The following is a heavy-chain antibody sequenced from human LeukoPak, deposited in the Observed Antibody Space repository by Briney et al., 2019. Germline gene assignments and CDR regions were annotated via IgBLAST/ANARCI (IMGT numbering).Heavy chain of an antibody. D-gene: IGHD5-24*01. CDR1: GFTFSSYG. CDR3: AKMAQNFDY. CDR2: ISYDGSNK. V-gene: IGHV3-30*18. J-gene: IGHJ4*02. Sequence: GGSLRLSCAASGFTFSSYGMHWVRQAPGKGLEWVAVISYDGSNKYYADSVKGRFTISRDDSKSTLYLQMNSLRAEDTAVYYCAKMAQNFDYWGQGTLVTVSS.